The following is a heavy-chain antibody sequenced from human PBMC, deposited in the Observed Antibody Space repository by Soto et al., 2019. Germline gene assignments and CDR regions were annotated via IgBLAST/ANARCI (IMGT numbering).Heavy chain of an antibody. CDR1: GGTFSSYA. Sequence: GASVKVSCKASGGTFSSYAISWVRQAPGQGLEWMGGIIPIFGTANYAQKFQGRVTITADESTSTAYMELSSLRSEDTAVYYCARTEKDDYGDYYVMDVWGQGTTVTVSS. CDR2: IIPIFGTA. CDR3: ARTEKDDYGDYYVMDV. V-gene: IGHV1-69*13. J-gene: IGHJ6*02. D-gene: IGHD4-17*01.